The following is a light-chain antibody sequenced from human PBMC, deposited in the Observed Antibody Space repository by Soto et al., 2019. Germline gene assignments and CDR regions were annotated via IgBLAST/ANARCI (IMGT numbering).Light chain of an antibody. CDR3: SSYTSSSTLYV. CDR2: EVS. J-gene: IGLJ1*01. CDR1: SSDVGGHNY. V-gene: IGLV2-14*01. Sequence: QSALTQPASVSGSPGQSITISCTGTSSDVGGHNYVSWYQQHPGKAPKLIIYEVSNRPSGVSNRFSGSKSGNTASLTISGIQAEDEADYYCSSYTSSSTLYVFGTGTKLTVL.